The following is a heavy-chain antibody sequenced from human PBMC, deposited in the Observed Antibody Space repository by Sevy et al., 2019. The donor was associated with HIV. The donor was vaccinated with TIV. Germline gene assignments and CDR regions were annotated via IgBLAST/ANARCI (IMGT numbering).Heavy chain of an antibody. CDR1: GFIFSNFW. CDR2: INQHGSDK. V-gene: IGHV3-7*01. CDR3: ASDYS. J-gene: IGHJ4*02. Sequence: GGSLRLSCAGSGFIFSNFWMTWVRQGPGNGLEWVATINQHGSDKYYVDSVKGRFTISRDNAKNSVYLQMSSLRVEDTAMYYCASDYSSGQGTLVTVSS.